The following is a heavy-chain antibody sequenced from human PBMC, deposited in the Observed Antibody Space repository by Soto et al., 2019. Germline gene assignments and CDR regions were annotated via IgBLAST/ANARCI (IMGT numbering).Heavy chain of an antibody. CDR2: INPANGNT. CDR1: GYNLAIYA. V-gene: IGHV1-3*01. D-gene: IGHD3-22*01. J-gene: IGHJ6*02. CDR3: ARFWGSDYYDSSAYSGYFYGMDV. Sequence: ASVKVSCKASGYNLAIYAIHWVRQAPGQRLEWMGFINPANGNTKYSQKFQGRVTITRDTSASTLYMELSSLTSEDTAVYYCARFWGSDYYDSSAYSGYFYGMDVWGQGTTVTSP.